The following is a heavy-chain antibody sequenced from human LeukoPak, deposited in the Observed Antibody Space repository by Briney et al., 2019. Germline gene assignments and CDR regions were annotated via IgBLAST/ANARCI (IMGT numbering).Heavy chain of an antibody. J-gene: IGHJ6*03. D-gene: IGHD3-10*01. V-gene: IGHV4-4*07. Sequence: PSETLSLTCTVSGGSISSYYWSWIRQPAGKGLEWIGRIYTSGSTNYNPSLKSRVTMSVDTSKNQFSLKLSSVTAADTAVYYCARAVGSGSFQTYYYCMDVWGKGTTVTISS. CDR1: GGSISSYY. CDR2: IYTSGST. CDR3: ARAVGSGSFQTYYYCMDV.